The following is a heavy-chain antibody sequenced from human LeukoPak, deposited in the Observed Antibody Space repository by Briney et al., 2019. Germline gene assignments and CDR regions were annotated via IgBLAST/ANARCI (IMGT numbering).Heavy chain of an antibody. CDR2: ISYDGSNK. D-gene: IGHD6-19*01. Sequence: GRSLRLSCAASGFTFSSYAMHWVRQAPGKGLEWVAVISYDGSNKYYADSVKGRFTISRDNSKNTLYLQMNSLRAEDTAVYCCARVGIAVAGSFDYWGQGTLVTVSS. CDR1: GFTFSSYA. J-gene: IGHJ4*02. V-gene: IGHV3-30*04. CDR3: ARVGIAVAGSFDY.